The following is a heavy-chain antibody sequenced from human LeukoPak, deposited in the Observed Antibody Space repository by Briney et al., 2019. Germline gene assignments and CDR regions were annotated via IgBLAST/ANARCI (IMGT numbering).Heavy chain of an antibody. J-gene: IGHJ3*02. CDR3: ASAIAVAASDDAFDI. D-gene: IGHD6-19*01. Sequence: PGGSLRLSCAASGFTFSSYAMHWVRQAPGKGLEWVAVISYDGSNKYYADSVKGRFTISRDNSKNTLYLQMNSLRAEDTAVYYCASAIAVAASDDAFDIWGQGTMVTVSS. CDR2: ISYDGSNK. V-gene: IGHV3-30-3*01. CDR1: GFTFSSYA.